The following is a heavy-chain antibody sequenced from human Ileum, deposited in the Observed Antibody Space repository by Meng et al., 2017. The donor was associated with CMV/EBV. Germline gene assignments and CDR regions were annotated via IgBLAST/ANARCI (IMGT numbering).Heavy chain of an antibody. CDR2: IIPILEIA. CDR3: ARDLGYCSSSSCYGYYYGMDV. J-gene: IGHJ6*02. Sequence: SVKVSCKASGGTFTSYAISWVRQAPGQGLEWMGGIIPILEIANYAQKFQGRVTITADKSTSTAYMALSSLRSEDTAVYYCARDLGYCSSSSCYGYYYGMDVWGQGTTVTVSS. CDR1: GGTFTSYA. D-gene: IGHD2-2*01. V-gene: IGHV1-69*10.